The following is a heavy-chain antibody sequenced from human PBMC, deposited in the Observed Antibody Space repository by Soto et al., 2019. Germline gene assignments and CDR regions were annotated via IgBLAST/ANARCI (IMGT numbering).Heavy chain of an antibody. J-gene: IGHJ5*02. CDR3: AREDFDWLLTNWFDP. CDR1: GFTFSSYS. D-gene: IGHD3-9*01. V-gene: IGHV3-48*01. Sequence: GGSLRLSCAASGFTFSSYSMNWVRQAPGKGLEWVSYISSSSSTIYYADSVKGRFTISRDNAKNSLYLQMNSLRAEDTAVYYCAREDFDWLLTNWFDPWGQGTLVTVS. CDR2: ISSSSSTI.